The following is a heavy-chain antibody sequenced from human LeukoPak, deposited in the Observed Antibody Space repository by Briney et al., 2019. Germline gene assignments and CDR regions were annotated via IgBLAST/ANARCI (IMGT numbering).Heavy chain of an antibody. CDR1: GFTFSSYW. CDR3: AREGIAAAFDI. Sequence: GGSLRLSCAASGFTFSSYWMSRVRQAPGKGLEWVANIKQDGSEKYYVDSVKGRFTISRDNAKNSLYLQMNSLRAEDTAVYYCAREGIAAAFDIWGQGTMVTVSS. V-gene: IGHV3-7*01. CDR2: IKQDGSEK. J-gene: IGHJ3*02. D-gene: IGHD6-13*01.